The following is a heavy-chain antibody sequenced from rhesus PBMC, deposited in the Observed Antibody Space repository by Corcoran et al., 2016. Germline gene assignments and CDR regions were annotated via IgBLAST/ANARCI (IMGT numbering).Heavy chain of an antibody. J-gene: IGHJ5-1*01. CDR2: IYGGSGST. D-gene: IGHD3-16*01. CDR3: ARHYSGSYYYNRFDV. V-gene: IGHV4-147*01. CDR1: GASISSYS. Sequence: QVQLQESGPGLVKPSETLPLTFAVSGASISSYSRSWIRQPPGDGLEWIGYIYGGSGSTSYNPSHKSRVTISKDTSKNQFSLKLSSVTAADTAVYYCARHYSGSYYYNRFDVWGAGVLVTVSS.